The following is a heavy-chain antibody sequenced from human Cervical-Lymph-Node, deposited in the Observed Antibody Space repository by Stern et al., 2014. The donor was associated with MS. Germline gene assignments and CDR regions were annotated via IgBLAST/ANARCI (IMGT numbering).Heavy chain of an antibody. CDR3: ARTLRRRPDAFDI. CDR1: GGSISSYY. J-gene: IGHJ3*02. D-gene: IGHD4-17*01. Sequence: QVQLQESGPGLVKPSETLSLTCTVSGGSISSYYWSWIRQPPGKGLEWIGYIYYSGSTNYTPSLKSRVTISVDTSKNQFSLKLSSVTAADTAVYYCARTLRRRPDAFDIWGQGTMVTVSS. V-gene: IGHV4-59*01. CDR2: IYYSGST.